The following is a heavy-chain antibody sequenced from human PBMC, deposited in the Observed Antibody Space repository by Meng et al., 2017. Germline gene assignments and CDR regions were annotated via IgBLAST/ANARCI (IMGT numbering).Heavy chain of an antibody. CDR2: IIPIFGTA. J-gene: IGHJ5*02. D-gene: IGHD6-13*01. V-gene: IGHV1-69*05. CDR3: ARGGIAAALPWFDP. Sequence: QVRLVQSGAEVKKPGAAVKVSGKASGDTFSSYPISWVRQAPGQGLEWMGGIIPIFGTANYAQKFQGRVTITTDESTSTAYMELSSLRSEDTAVYYCARGGIAAALPWFDPWGQGTLVTVSS. CDR1: GDTFSSYP.